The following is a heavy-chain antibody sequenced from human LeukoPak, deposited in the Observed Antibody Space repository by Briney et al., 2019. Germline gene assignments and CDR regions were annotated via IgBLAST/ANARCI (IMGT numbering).Heavy chain of an antibody. CDR3: AGRSGPDDY. CDR2: IDKSGGTT. D-gene: IGHD2-15*01. CDR1: GFTFSDSY. J-gene: IGHJ4*02. Sequence: GGSLRLSCAASGFTFSDSYMTWIRQAPGKGLEWVAFIDKSGGTTYYADSVKGRFTISRDNAKSSLYLEMNSLRAEDTAVYYCAGRSGPDDYWGQGTLVTVSS. V-gene: IGHV3-11*04.